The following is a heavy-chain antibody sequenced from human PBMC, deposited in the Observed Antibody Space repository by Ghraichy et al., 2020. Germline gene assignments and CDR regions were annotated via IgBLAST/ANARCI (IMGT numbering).Heavy chain of an antibody. D-gene: IGHD4-17*01. CDR1: GDSINRDNYY. CDR3: ARHYYVDSNWDH. Sequence: SQTLSLTCSVAGDSINRDNYYWGWIRQPPGKGPEWIGNIYYTGSTYYNPSLKSRVTMSVDTSKNQFSLKVNSVTAADTAVYFCARHYYVDSNWDHWGRGTLVIVS. CDR2: IYYTGST. V-gene: IGHV4-39*01. J-gene: IGHJ1*01.